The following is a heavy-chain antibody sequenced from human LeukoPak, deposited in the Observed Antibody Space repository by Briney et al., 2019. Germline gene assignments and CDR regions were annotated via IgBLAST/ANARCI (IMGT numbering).Heavy chain of an antibody. CDR1: GYTFTGYY. CDR2: INPNSGGT. V-gene: IGHV1-2*02. Sequence: ASVNVSCTASGYTFTGYYMHWVRQAPGQGLEWMGWINPNSGGTNYAQKFQGRVTMTRDTSISTAYMELSRLRSDDTAVYYCARSSAYYDFWSGPDYYYYGMDVWGQGTTVTVSS. CDR3: ARSSAYYDFWSGPDYYYYGMDV. J-gene: IGHJ6*02. D-gene: IGHD3-3*01.